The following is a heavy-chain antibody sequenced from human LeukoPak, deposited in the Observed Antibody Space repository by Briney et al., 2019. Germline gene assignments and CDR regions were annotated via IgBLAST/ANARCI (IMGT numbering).Heavy chain of an antibody. Sequence: SVKVSCKASGGTFSSYTISWVRQAPGQGLEWMGRIIPILGIANYAQKFQGRVTITADKSTSTAYMELSSLRSEDTAVYYCAREGGSCSGGSCFDYWVQGTLVTVSS. V-gene: IGHV1-69*04. CDR1: GGTFSSYT. CDR2: IIPILGIA. D-gene: IGHD2-15*01. J-gene: IGHJ4*02. CDR3: AREGGSCSGGSCFDY.